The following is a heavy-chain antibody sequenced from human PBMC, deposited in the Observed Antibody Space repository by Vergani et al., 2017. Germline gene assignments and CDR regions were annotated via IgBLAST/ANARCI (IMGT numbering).Heavy chain of an antibody. CDR3: ARADIVVVPAATDQGSGWDFVRSGAFDY. CDR2: IIPIFGTA. J-gene: IGHJ4*02. V-gene: IGHV1-69*06. D-gene: IGHD2-2*01. Sequence: HVQLVQSGAEVKKPGSSVKVSCKASGGTFSSYAISWVRQAPGQGLEWMGGIIPIFGTANYAQKFQGRVTITADKSTSTAYMELSSLRSEDTAVYYCARADIVVVPAATDQGSGWDFVRSGAFDYWGQGTLVTVSS. CDR1: GGTFSSYA.